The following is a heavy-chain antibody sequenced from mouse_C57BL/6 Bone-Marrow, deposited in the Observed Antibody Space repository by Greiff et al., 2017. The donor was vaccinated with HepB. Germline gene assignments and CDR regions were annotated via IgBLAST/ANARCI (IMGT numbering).Heavy chain of an antibody. D-gene: IGHD1-1*01. CDR1: GFTFSSYA. CDR3: TRGGYYYDGFAD. V-gene: IGHV5-9-1*02. CDR2: ISSGGDYT. Sequence: DVMLVESGEGLVKPGGSLKLSCAASGFTFSSYAMSWVRQTPEKRLEWVAYISSGGDYTYYADTVKGRFTISIDNARNTLYLNMSSLKSEDTAMYYCTRGGYYYDGFADWGHGPPVTVSA. J-gene: IGHJ3*01.